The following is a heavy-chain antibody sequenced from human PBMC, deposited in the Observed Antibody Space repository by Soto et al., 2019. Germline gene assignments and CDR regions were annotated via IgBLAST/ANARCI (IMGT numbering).Heavy chain of an antibody. Sequence: QITLKESGPTVVKPTQTLTLTCTFSGFSLTTNGVGVGWIRQPPGNALECLALIYWDDDKRYSPTLKSRLAITKYISKNQVVLTLTDVDPVDAATYFCVHHVTGGSFDVWGQGSRVTVSS. CDR1: GFSLTTNGVG. D-gene: IGHD4-4*01. CDR2: IYWDDDK. J-gene: IGHJ3*01. CDR3: VHHVTGGSFDV. V-gene: IGHV2-5*02.